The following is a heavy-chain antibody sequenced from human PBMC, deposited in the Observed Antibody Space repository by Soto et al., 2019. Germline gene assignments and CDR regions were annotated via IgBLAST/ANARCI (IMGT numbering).Heavy chain of an antibody. CDR2: ISASSTNI. Sequence: EVQLVESGGGLVQPGGSLRLSCAATGFSFGRYAMNWVRQPPGKGLEWVAYISASSTNIDSADSVKGRFTVSRDNAQNSLSLQMTSLRDEDTAVYFCARDESVGQHRVYHFDNWGQGTLVTVSS. D-gene: IGHD6-13*01. CDR1: GFSFGRYA. J-gene: IGHJ4*02. CDR3: ARDESVGQHRVYHFDN. V-gene: IGHV3-48*02.